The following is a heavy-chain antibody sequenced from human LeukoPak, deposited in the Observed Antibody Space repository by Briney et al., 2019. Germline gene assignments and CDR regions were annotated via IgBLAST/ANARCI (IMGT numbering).Heavy chain of an antibody. CDR2: ISAYNGNT. CDR3: ARVVPATVTTGMDV. Sequence: ASVKVSCKASGYTFTSYGISWVRQAPGQGLEWVGWISAYNGNTNYAQKLQGRVTMTTDTSTSTAYMELRSLRSDDTAVYYCARVVPATVTTGMDVWGKGTTVTVSS. CDR1: GYTFTSYG. J-gene: IGHJ6*03. D-gene: IGHD4-11*01. V-gene: IGHV1-18*01.